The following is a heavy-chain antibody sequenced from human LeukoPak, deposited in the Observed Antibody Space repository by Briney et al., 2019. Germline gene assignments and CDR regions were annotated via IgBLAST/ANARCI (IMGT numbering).Heavy chain of an antibody. CDR3: ARETAMVWRWFDY. V-gene: IGHV4-34*01. CDR2: INYSGNT. Sequence: SETLSLTCAVYGGSFSDYYWSWIRQPPGKGLEWIAEINYSGNTNYNPSLKSRVTISVDTSKNQFSLKLSSVTAADTAVYYCARETAMVWRWFDYWGQGTLVTVSS. D-gene: IGHD5-18*01. J-gene: IGHJ4*02. CDR1: GGSFSDYY.